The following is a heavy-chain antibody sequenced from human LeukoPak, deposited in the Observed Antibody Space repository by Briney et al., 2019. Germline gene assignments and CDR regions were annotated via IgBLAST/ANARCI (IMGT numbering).Heavy chain of an antibody. CDR1: GYTFTTYW. V-gene: IGHV5-51*01. D-gene: IGHD2-2*01. J-gene: IGHJ4*02. CDR3: ARSPPSSPCTSTSCFPRHFDY. CDR2: IYPGDSDT. Sequence: GESLKISCKVSGYTFTTYWIGWVRQMPGKGLEWMGIIYPGDSDTRYSPSFQGQVTISADKSISTAYLQWSSLKASDTAMYYCARSPPSSPCTSTSCFPRHFDYWGQGTLVTVSS.